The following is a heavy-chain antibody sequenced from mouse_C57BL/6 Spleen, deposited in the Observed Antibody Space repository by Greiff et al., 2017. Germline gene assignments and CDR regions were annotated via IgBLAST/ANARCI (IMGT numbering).Heavy chain of an antibody. Sequence: VQLQESDAELVKPGASVKISCKVSGYTFTDHTIHWMKQRPEQGLEWIGYIYPRDGSTKYNEKFKGKATLTADKSSSTAYMQLNSLTSEDSAVYFCARGATNNYYSMDYWGQGTSVTVSS. J-gene: IGHJ4*01. V-gene: IGHV1-78*01. CDR1: GYTFTDHT. CDR3: ARGATNNYYSMDY. D-gene: IGHD3-1*01. CDR2: IYPRDGST.